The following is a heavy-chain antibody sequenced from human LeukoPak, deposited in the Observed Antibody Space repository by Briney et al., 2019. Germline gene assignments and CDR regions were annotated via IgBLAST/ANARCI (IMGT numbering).Heavy chain of an antibody. D-gene: IGHD3-16*01. CDR3: ARHAYTGLPGRYYFYMDV. V-gene: IGHV4-4*07. CDR2: IYTSGST. Sequence: SETLSLTCTVSGGSISSYYWSWIRQPAGKGLEWIGRIYTSGSTNYNPSLKSRVTMSGDTSKNQFSLKLSSLSAADTAVYYCARHAYTGLPGRYYFYMDVWGKGTTVTISS. CDR1: GGSISSYY. J-gene: IGHJ6*03.